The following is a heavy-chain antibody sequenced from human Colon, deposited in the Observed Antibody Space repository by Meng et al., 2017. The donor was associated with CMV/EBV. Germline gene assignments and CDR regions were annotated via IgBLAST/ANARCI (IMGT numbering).Heavy chain of an antibody. CDR1: GGSFIGYY. Sequence: SETLSLTCAVYGGSFIGYYWSWIRQPPGKGLEWIGEINHSGSTNYNPSLKSRVTISVDTSKNQFSLKLSSVTAADTAVYYCARAGRGWFDPWGQGTLVTVSS. CDR2: INHSGST. D-gene: IGHD1-26*01. J-gene: IGHJ5*02. V-gene: IGHV4-34*01. CDR3: ARAGRGWFDP.